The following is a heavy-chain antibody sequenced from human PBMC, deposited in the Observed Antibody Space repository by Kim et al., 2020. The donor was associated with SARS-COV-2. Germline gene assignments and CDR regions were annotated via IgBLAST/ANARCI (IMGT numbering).Heavy chain of an antibody. CDR3: ASLYSGS. V-gene: IGHV3-48*01. Sequence: GWSLRLSFAASGFTFSSYSMNLVRQAPGKGREWVSYISSSRSNIYYADSGKGRFTISRDNAKKSLYLQMNSLRAEDTALYYCASLYSGSGGEGTLV. J-gene: IGHJ4*02. CDR1: GFTFSSYS. D-gene: IGHD6-19*01. CDR2: ISSSRSNI.